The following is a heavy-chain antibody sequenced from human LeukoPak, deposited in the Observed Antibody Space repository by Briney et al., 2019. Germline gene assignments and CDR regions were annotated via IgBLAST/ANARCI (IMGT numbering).Heavy chain of an antibody. CDR2: LYYRGTT. V-gene: IGHV4-39*02. CDR3: ARSRAYYDPFDL. J-gene: IGHJ4*02. D-gene: IGHD4/OR15-4a*01. CDR1: GGYISTTGDY. Sequence: SETLSLTCTVSGGYISTTGDYWGWIRQTPGKGLEWIGSLYYRGTTYYNPSLKSRVTISVDTSKKNLSLSLTSVTAADTAVYFCARSRAYYDPFDLWGQGTLVAVSS.